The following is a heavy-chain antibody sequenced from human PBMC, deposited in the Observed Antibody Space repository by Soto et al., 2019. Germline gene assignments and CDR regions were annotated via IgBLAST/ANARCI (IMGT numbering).Heavy chain of an antibody. CDR3: ARDDGYPDKGLDY. D-gene: IGHD5-12*01. V-gene: IGHV3-33*01. J-gene: IGHJ4*02. CDR1: GFTFGRHG. CDR2: IGSDGARD. Sequence: QVQLVESGGGVVQPGGSLRLSCAASGFTFGRHGMHWVRQAPGKGLEWVAVIGSDGARDSYADSMKGRFSISRDNGQNTLYLQINSLRVEDTAVYYCARDDGYPDKGLDYWGQGTLVTVSS.